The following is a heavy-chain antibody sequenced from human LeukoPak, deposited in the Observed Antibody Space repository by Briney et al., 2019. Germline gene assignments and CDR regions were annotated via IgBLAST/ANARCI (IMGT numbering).Heavy chain of an antibody. D-gene: IGHD3-22*01. V-gene: IGHV4-59*02. CDR2: IDYSGNT. CDR3: ARQMVITTGYWYFDL. CDR1: GGSVNSYY. Sequence: SGTLSLTCAVSGGSVNSYYWSWIRQPPGKGLEWLGYIDYSGNTNYSPSLQSRLTISVDTSKNQFSLKLSSVTAADTAVYYCARQMVITTGYWYFDLWGRGTLVTVSS. J-gene: IGHJ2*01.